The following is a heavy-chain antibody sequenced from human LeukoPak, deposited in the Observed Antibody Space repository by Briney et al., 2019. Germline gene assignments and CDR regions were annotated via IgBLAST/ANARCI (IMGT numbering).Heavy chain of an antibody. CDR1: GFTFSSYE. Sequence: PGGSLRLSCAASGFTFSSYEMNWVRQAPGKGLEWVSYISSSGSTIYYADSVKGRFTISRDNAKNSLYLQMNSLRAEDTAVYYCASELGRTSSGGISLGQGTLVTVSS. CDR3: ASELGRTSSGGIS. J-gene: IGHJ5*02. D-gene: IGHD2-21*01. CDR2: ISSSGSTI. V-gene: IGHV3-48*03.